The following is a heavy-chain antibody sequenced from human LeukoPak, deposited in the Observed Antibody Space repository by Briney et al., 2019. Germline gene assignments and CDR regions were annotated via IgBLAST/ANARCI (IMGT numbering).Heavy chain of an antibody. CDR1: GGSISSSSYY. Sequence: SETLSLTCTVSGGSISSSSYYWGWIRQPPGKGLEWIGSIYYSGSTNYNPSLKGRVTISVDTSKNQFSLKVTSVTAADTAVYYCARIEDYGDYVWFDPWGQGTLVTVSS. V-gene: IGHV4-39*07. D-gene: IGHD4-17*01. J-gene: IGHJ5*02. CDR3: ARIEDYGDYVWFDP. CDR2: IYYSGST.